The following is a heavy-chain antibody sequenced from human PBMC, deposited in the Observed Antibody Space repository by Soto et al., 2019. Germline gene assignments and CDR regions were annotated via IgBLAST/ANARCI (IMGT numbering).Heavy chain of an antibody. V-gene: IGHV3-48*02. J-gene: IGHJ4*02. CDR1: GFTFSSNG. CDR2: ISIGSSTI. CDR3: ARDLGVYDSDIRTHIPHLDS. Sequence: EVQLVESGGGLVQPGGSLRLSCEASGFTFSSNGMNWVRQAPGKGLEWVSFISIGSSTINYADSVRGRFTISRDNAKNSLYLQMNSLRDEDTAVYNFARDLGVYDSDIRTHIPHLDSWGQGTLVTVSS. D-gene: IGHD3-22*01.